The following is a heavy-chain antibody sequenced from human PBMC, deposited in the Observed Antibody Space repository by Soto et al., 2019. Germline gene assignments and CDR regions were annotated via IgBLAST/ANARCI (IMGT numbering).Heavy chain of an antibody. Sequence: QVQLQESGPGLVKPSVTLSLTCAVSSGSISSSNWWSWVRQPPGKGLEWIGEIYHSGSTNYNPPLKSRVTISVDKSKNQFSLKLSSVTAADTAVYYCARVIRDIVVVPAAIDYYYYYYMDVWGKGTTVTVSS. D-gene: IGHD2-2*02. CDR3: ARVIRDIVVVPAAIDYYYYYYMDV. J-gene: IGHJ6*03. V-gene: IGHV4-4*02. CDR2: IYHSGST. CDR1: SGSISSSNW.